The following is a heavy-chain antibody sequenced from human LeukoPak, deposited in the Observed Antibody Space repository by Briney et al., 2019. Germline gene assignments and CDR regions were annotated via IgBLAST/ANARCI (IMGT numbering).Heavy chain of an antibody. J-gene: IGHJ4*02. CDR1: GGSISSTTYY. CDR2: IYYSGNT. V-gene: IGHV4-39*07. D-gene: IGHD2-15*01. Sequence: SETLSLTCTVSGGSISSTTYYWGWIRQPPGKGLEWIGSIYYSGNTFYNPSLTSRVTISVDTSKNQFSLKLNSMTAADTAVYYCARGICAFSGLGSGKTYFDYWGQGTLVTVSS. CDR3: ARGICAFSGLGSGKTYFDY.